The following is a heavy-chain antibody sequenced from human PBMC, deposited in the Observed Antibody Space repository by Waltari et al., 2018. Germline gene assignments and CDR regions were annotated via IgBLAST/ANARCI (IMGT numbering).Heavy chain of an antibody. Sequence: EVQLVQSGAEGQKPGESRKIACKVSGLTSTKNWIAWVRQMPGKGVEWVGMIYPGDSDIRYSPSLQGQVTISGDESINTAFLQWTSLKASDTAIYFCARQTAAVDPFDYWGQGTLVTVSS. V-gene: IGHV5-51*01. J-gene: IGHJ4*02. CDR1: GLTSTKNW. CDR2: IYPGDSDI. D-gene: IGHD2-15*01. CDR3: ARQTAAVDPFDY.